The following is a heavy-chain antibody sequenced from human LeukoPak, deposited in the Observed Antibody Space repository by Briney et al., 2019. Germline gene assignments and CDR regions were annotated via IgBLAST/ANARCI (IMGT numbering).Heavy chain of an antibody. J-gene: IGHJ4*02. D-gene: IGHD3-10*01. CDR1: GGSFSGYY. Sequence: PSETLSLTCAVYGGSFSGYYWSWIRQPPGKGLEWIGEINHSGSTNYNPSLKSRVTISVDTSKNQFSLRLSSVTAADTAVYYCARVGGLWFGESSFDYWGQGTLVTVSS. V-gene: IGHV4-34*01. CDR3: ARVGGLWFGESSFDY. CDR2: INHSGST.